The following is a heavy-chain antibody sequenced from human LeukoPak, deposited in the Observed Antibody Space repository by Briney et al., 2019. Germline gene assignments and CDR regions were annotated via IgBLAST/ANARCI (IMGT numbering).Heavy chain of an antibody. J-gene: IGHJ3*02. CDR1: GGSISSSSYY. D-gene: IGHD3-3*01. V-gene: IGHV4-39*01. Sequence: SETLSLTCTVSGGSISSSSYYWGWIRQPPGKGLEWIGSIYYSGSTYYNPSLKSRVTISVDTSKNQFSLKLSSVTAADTAVYYCARHRKILEWLSFGNAFDIWGQGTMVTVSS. CDR2: IYYSGST. CDR3: ARHRKILEWLSFGNAFDI.